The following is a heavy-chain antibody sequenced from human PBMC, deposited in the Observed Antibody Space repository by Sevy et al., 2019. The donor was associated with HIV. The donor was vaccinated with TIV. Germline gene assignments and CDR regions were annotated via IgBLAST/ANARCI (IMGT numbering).Heavy chain of an antibody. Sequence: SETLSLTCTVSGGSISSYYWSWIRQPPGKGLEWIGYIYYSGSTNYNPSLKSRVTISVDTSKNQFSLKLSSVAAADTAVYYCARELCSGGSCPYDYWGQGTLVTVSS. V-gene: IGHV4-59*01. D-gene: IGHD2-15*01. CDR1: GGSISSYY. CDR3: ARELCSGGSCPYDY. J-gene: IGHJ4*02. CDR2: IYYSGST.